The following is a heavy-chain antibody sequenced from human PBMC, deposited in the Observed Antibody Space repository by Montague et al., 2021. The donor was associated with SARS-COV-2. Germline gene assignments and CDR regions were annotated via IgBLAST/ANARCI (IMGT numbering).Heavy chain of an antibody. J-gene: IGHJ4*02. Sequence: CAISGDGVSSYSAAWNWIRQSPSIGLEWLGRTYYRSKWYNDYALSVKSRITINPDTSMNHFSLQLNSVTPEDTAIYYCARGVYYDGSGYYSFDYWGQGTLVTVSP. CDR3: ARGVYYDGSGYYSFDY. CDR1: GDGVSSYSAA. D-gene: IGHD3-22*01. CDR2: TYYRSKWYN. V-gene: IGHV6-1*01.